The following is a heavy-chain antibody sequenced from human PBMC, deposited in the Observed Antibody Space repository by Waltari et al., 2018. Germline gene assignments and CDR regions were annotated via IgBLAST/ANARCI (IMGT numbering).Heavy chain of an antibody. CDR1: GYTFINYD. Sequence: QVQLVQSGAEVKKPGASVKVSCKTTGYTFINYDINWVRQATGQGLEWMGWSSPNRGNTAYAQKFQGRVTMTRNTSISTAYMDLSSLSSEDTSVYYCARGWSYYFDYWGQGTLVTVSS. D-gene: IGHD2-8*02. CDR3: ARGWSYYFDY. CDR2: SSPNRGNT. J-gene: IGHJ4*02. V-gene: IGHV1-8*01.